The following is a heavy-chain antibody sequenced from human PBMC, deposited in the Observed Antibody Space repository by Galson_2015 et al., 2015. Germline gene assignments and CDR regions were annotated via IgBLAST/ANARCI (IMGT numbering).Heavy chain of an antibody. V-gene: IGHV3-7*01. J-gene: IGHJ4*02. Sequence: SLRLSCAASGFTSSTYWMSWVRQAPGKGLEWVANIKQDGSEKYYVDSVKGRFTISRDNAKNSLYLQMNSLRAEDTAVYYCASGWEQSRWGQRTLFTVAS. D-gene: IGHD1/OR15-1a*01. CDR2: IKQDGSEK. CDR3: ASGWEQSR. CDR1: GFTSSTYW.